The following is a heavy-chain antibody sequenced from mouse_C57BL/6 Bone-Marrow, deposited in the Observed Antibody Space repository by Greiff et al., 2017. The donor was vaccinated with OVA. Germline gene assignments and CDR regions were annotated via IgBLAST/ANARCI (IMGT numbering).Heavy chain of an antibody. Sequence: VQLQQSGPELVKPGASVKIPCKASGYTFTDYNMDWVKQSHGKSLEWIGDINPNNGGTIYNQKFKGKATLTVDKSSSTAYMELRSLTSEDTAVYYCARKHYDGYLSFDYWGQGTTLTVSS. CDR1: GYTFTDYN. CDR3: ARKHYDGYLSFDY. J-gene: IGHJ2*01. D-gene: IGHD2-3*01. V-gene: IGHV1-18*01. CDR2: INPNNGGT.